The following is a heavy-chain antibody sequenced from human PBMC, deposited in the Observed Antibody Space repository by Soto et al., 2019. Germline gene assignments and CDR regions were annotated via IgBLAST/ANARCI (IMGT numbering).Heavy chain of an antibody. CDR3: AKDLGYCSGGSCGTYYYYGMDV. D-gene: IGHD2-15*01. V-gene: IGHV3-23*01. CDR2: ISGSGGST. J-gene: IGHJ6*02. Sequence: GGSLRLSCAASGFTFSSYAMSWVRQAPGKGLEWVSAISGSGGSTYYADSVKGRFTISRDNSKNTLYLQMNSLRAEDTAVYYCAKDLGYCSGGSCGTYYYYGMDVWGQGTTVTVSS. CDR1: GFTFSSYA.